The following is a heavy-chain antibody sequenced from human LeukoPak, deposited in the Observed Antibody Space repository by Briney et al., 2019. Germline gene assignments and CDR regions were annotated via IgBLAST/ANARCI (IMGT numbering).Heavy chain of an antibody. CDR2: IYYSGST. J-gene: IGHJ3*02. CDR1: LGSISSYY. Sequence: SETLSLTCTVSLGSISSYYWSWIRQPPGKGLEWIGYIYYSGSTKYKPSLKSRATISVHTSKNQFSLKLSSVTSADMAVYYCASASLNIYAFDIWGQGTMVTVSS. V-gene: IGHV4-59*01. CDR3: ASASLNIYAFDI. D-gene: IGHD2/OR15-2a*01.